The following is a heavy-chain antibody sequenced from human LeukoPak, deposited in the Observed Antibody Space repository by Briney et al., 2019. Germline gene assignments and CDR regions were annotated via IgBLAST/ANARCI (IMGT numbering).Heavy chain of an antibody. CDR2: IYTSGST. J-gene: IGHJ3*02. D-gene: IGHD1-7*01. Sequence: KTSETLSLTCTVSGGSISSYYWSWIRQPAGKGLEWIGRIYTSGSTNYNPSLKSRVTMSVDTSKNQFSLKLSSVTAADTAVYYCASYNWNYVAFDIWGQGTMVTVSS. V-gene: IGHV4-4*07. CDR1: GGSISSYY. CDR3: ASYNWNYVAFDI.